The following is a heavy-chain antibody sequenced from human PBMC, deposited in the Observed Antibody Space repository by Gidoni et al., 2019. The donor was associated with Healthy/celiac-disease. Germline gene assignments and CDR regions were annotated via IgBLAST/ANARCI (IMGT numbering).Heavy chain of an antibody. CDR2: INPNSGGT. CDR3: ARGLYDFWSGYYTSYDAFDI. D-gene: IGHD3-3*01. CDR1: GYTFTGSY. J-gene: IGHJ3*02. V-gene: IGHV1-2*02. Sequence: QVQLVQSGAEVKKPGASVKVSCKASGYTFTGSYLHWVRQAPGQGLEWMGWINPNSGGTNYAQKFQGRVTMTRDTSISTAYMELSRLRSDDTAVYYCARGLYDFWSGYYTSYDAFDIWGQGTMVTVSS.